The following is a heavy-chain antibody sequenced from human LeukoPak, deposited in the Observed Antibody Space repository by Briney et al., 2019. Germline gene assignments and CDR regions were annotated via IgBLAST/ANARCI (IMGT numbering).Heavy chain of an antibody. Sequence: GVSLRLSCAASVFTFSSYSMNWVRQAPGKGLEWVSSISSSSSYIYYADSVKGRFTISRDNDKNSLYLQMNSLRAEDTAVYYCAREFRDYYGSGSYYRYFDYWGQGTLVTVSS. CDR3: AREFRDYYGSGSYYRYFDY. D-gene: IGHD3-10*01. CDR1: VFTFSSYS. V-gene: IGHV3-21*01. J-gene: IGHJ4*02. CDR2: ISSSSSYI.